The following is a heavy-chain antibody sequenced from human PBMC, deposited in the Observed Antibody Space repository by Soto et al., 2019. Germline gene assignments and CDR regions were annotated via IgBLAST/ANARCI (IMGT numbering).Heavy chain of an antibody. Sequence: SETLSLTCTVSGGSISSSSYYWGWIRQPPGKGLEWIGSIYYSGSTYYNPSLKSRVTISVDTSKNQFSLKLSSVTAADTAVYYCARLRQWLFGLADTYNWFDPWGQGTLVTVSS. J-gene: IGHJ5*02. CDR3: ARLRQWLFGLADTYNWFDP. CDR1: GGSISSSSYY. V-gene: IGHV4-39*01. CDR2: IYYSGST. D-gene: IGHD6-19*01.